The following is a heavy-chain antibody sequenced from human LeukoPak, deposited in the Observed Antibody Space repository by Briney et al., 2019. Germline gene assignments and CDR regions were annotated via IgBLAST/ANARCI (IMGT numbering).Heavy chain of an antibody. CDR1: GFTLSSFSTYW. Sequence: GGSLRLSCVASGFTLSSFSTYWMSWIRQAPGKGLAWVANIKQDGSEKYYVDSVKGRFTISRDNAENSLFLQMNSLTVDDTAVYYCVRDRRPTVYGGLDFWGQGTRVTVSS. V-gene: IGHV3-7*01. CDR3: VRDRRPTVYGGLDF. J-gene: IGHJ4*01. CDR2: IKQDGSEK. D-gene: IGHD4/OR15-4a*01.